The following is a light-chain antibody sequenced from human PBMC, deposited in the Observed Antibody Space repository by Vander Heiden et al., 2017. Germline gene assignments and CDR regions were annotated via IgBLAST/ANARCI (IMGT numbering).Light chain of an antibody. J-gene: IGKJ5*01. CDR2: DAS. CDR3: QQSENLPIT. Sequence: DIQMTQSPSSLSAYVGDRVTIACQASHDIGNYLNWYQQIPGKAPKLLIYDASNLQTGVPSRFSGSGSGTDFTFTITSLQPEDIATYYCQQSENLPITFRQGTRLEIK. V-gene: IGKV1-33*01. CDR1: HDIGNY.